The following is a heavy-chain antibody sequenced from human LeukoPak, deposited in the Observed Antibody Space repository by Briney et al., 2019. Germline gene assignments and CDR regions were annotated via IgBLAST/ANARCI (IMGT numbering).Heavy chain of an antibody. CDR1: GYSFTSYW. D-gene: IGHD3-10*01. CDR2: IYPGDSDT. V-gene: IGHV5-51*01. CDR3: ARHFDYYGSGSDYYYMDV. Sequence: GESLKISCKGSGYSFTSYWIGWVRQMPGKGLEWMGIIYPGDSDTRYSPSFQGQVTISADKSISTAYLQWSSLKASDTAMYYCARHFDYYGSGSDYYYMDVWGKGTTVTVSS. J-gene: IGHJ6*03.